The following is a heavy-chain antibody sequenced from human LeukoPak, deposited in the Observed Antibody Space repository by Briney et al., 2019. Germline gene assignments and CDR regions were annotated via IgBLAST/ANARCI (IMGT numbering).Heavy chain of an antibody. CDR2: IYYSGST. CDR1: AGFVSNSNYY. V-gene: IGHV4-39*01. D-gene: IGHD3-22*01. J-gene: IGHJ3*02. Sequence: SETLSLSCTVSAGFVSNSNYYWGWIRQPPGKGLEWIVSIYYSGSTYYNPSLESRVTISVDTSKNQFFLKLSSVTAADTAVYYCARHSGYYYARDAFDIWGQGTLVTVSS. CDR3: ARHSGYYYARDAFDI.